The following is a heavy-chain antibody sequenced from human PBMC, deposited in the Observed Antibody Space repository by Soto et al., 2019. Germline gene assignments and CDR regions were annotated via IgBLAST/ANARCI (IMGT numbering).Heavy chain of an antibody. V-gene: IGHV1-69*01. CDR3: ASNLLAGGAAVEYFQH. D-gene: IGHD2-21*01. CDR2: IIPIFGTA. CDR1: GGTFSSYA. J-gene: IGHJ1*01. Sequence: QVQLVQSGAEVKKPGSSVKVSCKASGGTFSSYAISWVRQAPGQGIEWMGGIIPIFGTANYAQKFQGRVTITADESTSTAYMELSSLRSEDTAVYYCASNLLAGGAAVEYFQHWGQGTLVTVSS.